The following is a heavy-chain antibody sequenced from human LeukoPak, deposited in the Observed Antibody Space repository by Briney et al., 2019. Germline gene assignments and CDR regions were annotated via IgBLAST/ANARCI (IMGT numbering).Heavy chain of an antibody. CDR3: ARRWLQSYDI. CDR2: ISIGSNYI. Sequence: PGGSLRLSCAASGFTFSNYGMNWVRQAPGKGLEWVSSISIGSNYIYYGDSVKGRFTISRDNAKKSLYLQMNSLRAEDTAVYYCARRWLQSYDIWGQGTMVTVSS. V-gene: IGHV3-21*01. CDR1: GFTFSNYG. D-gene: IGHD5-24*01. J-gene: IGHJ3*02.